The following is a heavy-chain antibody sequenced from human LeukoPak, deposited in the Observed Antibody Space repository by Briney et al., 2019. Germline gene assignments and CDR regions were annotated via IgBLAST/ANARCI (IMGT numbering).Heavy chain of an antibody. CDR2: INWNGGST. J-gene: IGHJ3*02. V-gene: IGHV3-20*04. CDR1: GFTFNSYG. Sequence: GGSLRLSCAASGFTFNSYGMSWVRQAPGKGLEWVSGINWNGGSTGYADSVKGRFTISRDNAKNSLYLQMNSLRAEDTALYYCARTGGYDSKDAFDIWGQGTMVTVSS. CDR3: ARTGGYDSKDAFDI. D-gene: IGHD5-12*01.